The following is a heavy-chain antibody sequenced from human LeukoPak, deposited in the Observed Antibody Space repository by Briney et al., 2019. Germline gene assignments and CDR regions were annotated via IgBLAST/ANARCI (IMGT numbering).Heavy chain of an antibody. D-gene: IGHD3-3*01. CDR2: ISHDGSDK. V-gene: IGHV3-30*03. Sequence: GGSLRLSCAASGFTFSSYGMSWVRQAPGKGLEWVAVISHDGSDKYYVDSVKGRFTISRDNSKNTLYLQINSLRAEDTAMYYCAREGGISIFGVVINWGQGTLVTVSS. J-gene: IGHJ4*02. CDR3: AREGGISIFGVVIN. CDR1: GFTFSSYG.